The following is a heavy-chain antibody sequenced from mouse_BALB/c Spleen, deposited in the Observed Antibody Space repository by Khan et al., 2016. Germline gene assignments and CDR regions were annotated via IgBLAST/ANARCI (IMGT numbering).Heavy chain of an antibody. V-gene: IGHV1-7*01. CDR2: INPSTGYT. J-gene: IGHJ2*01. Sequence: QVQLQQSGAELAKPGASVKMSCKASGYTFTSYWMHWVKQRPGQGLEWIGYINPSTGYTEYNQKFKDKATLTADKSSSTAYMQLSSLTSEDSAVYYCARWRRLDYWGQGTTLTGSS. CDR1: GYTFTSYW. CDR3: ARWRRLDY.